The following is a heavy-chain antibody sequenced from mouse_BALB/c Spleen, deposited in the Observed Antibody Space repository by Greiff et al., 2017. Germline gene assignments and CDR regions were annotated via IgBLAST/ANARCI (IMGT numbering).Heavy chain of an antibody. CDR1: GFTFNTYA. J-gene: IGHJ3*01. CDR3: GGQGIYYDYDVWFAY. D-gene: IGHD2-4*01. CDR2: IRSKSNNYAT. Sequence: VQLQQSGGGLVQPKGSLKLSCAASGFTFNTYAMNWVRQAPGKGLEWVARIRSKSNNYATYYADSVKDRFTISRDDSQSMIYLQMNNWKTEDTAMYYCGGQGIYYDYDVWFAYWGQGTLVTVSA. V-gene: IGHV10-1*02.